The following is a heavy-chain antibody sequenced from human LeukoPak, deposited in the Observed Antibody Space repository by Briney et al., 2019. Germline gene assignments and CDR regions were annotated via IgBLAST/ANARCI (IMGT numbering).Heavy chain of an antibody. CDR1: GGTLTPHT. V-gene: IGHV1-69*13. CDR3: ARQTGNHVDFTF. D-gene: IGHD3/OR15-3a*01. CDR2: FAPILGAS. J-gene: IGHJ4*02. Sequence: GASVKLSCKGGGGTLTPHTTSRLRQAPGHGLEWGVGFAPILGASKFAQEFQGRATIIADESTSTAYLELSSSRSEDTAMYYCARQTGNHVDFTFWGQGSLVTVSS.